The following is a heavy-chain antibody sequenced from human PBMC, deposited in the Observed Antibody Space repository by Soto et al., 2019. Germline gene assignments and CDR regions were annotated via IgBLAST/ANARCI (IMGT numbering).Heavy chain of an antibody. CDR1: GFTFSDYA. J-gene: IGHJ4*02. Sequence: PGGILRLTCSASGFTFSDYATHPVRQAPGKRLEWVAVVSHDGRNTHYADAVKGRFTISRDSSKNTVSLEMTSLRAEDTAVYYCAKGGRQWLVTSDFNYWGQGALVTVSS. CDR3: AKGGRQWLVTSDFNY. CDR2: VSHDGRNT. D-gene: IGHD6-19*01. V-gene: IGHV3-30*18.